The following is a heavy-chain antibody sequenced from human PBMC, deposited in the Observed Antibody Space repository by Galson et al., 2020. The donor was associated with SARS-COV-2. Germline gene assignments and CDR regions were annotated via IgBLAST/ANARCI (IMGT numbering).Heavy chain of an antibody. CDR3: ARERRLEVQLGGYCYYGLDV. Sequence: SETLSLTCTVSGGSISSYDYYWSWIRQPPGKGLEWIGYIFYSGNTYYNPSLKSRVTISVDTSKNKYSLNLSSVTAADTAVYYCARERRLEVQLGGYCYYGLDVWGQGTTVTVSS. V-gene: IGHV4-30-4*01. CDR2: IFYSGNT. CDR1: GGSISSYDYY. J-gene: IGHJ6*02. D-gene: IGHD1-1*01.